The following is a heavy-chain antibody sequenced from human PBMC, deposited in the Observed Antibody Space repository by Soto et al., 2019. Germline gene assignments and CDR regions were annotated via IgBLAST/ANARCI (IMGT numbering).Heavy chain of an antibody. CDR1: GGSISSYY. V-gene: IGHV4-59*01. Sequence: SETPSLTCTVSGGSISSYYWSWIRQPPGKGLEWIGYIYYSGSTNYNPSLKSRVTISVDTSKNQFSLKLSSVTAADTAVYYCARLTGYYYYYYMDVWGKGTTVTVSS. CDR2: IYYSGST. J-gene: IGHJ6*03. CDR3: ARLTGYYYYYYMDV.